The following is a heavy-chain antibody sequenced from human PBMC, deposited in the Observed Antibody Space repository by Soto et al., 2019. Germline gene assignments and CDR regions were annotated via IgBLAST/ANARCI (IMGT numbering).Heavy chain of an antibody. D-gene: IGHD6-13*01. CDR3: ARARATIAAAAIFDC. CDR2: VYRTGST. CDR1: GGSISTSNW. J-gene: IGHJ4*02. V-gene: IGHV4-4*02. Sequence: QVQLQESGPGLVKPSGTLSLTCAVSGGSISTSNWWSWVRQPPGKGLEWIGEVYRTGSTTYNPSLESRLTISVAKSKNPFSLKLTSVTAADTAVYYCARARATIAAAAIFDCWGQGTLVTVSS.